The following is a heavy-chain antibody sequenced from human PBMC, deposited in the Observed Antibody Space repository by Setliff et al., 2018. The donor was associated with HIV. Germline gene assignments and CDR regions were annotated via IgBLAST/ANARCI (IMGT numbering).Heavy chain of an antibody. CDR2: IYYSGST. V-gene: IGHV4-59*11. J-gene: IGHJ5*02. D-gene: IGHD6-13*01. CDR1: GGSISSHY. CDR3: ARGEQLVDNWFDP. Sequence: SETLSLTCTVSGGSISSHYWSWIRQPPGKGLEWIGYIYYSGSTNYSPSLKSRVTISVDTSKNQFSLKLSSVTAADTAVYYCARGEQLVDNWFDPWGQGTLVTVSS.